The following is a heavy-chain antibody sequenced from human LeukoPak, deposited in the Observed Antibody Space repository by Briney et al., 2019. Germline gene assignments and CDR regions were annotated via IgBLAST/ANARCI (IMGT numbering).Heavy chain of an antibody. CDR1: GFTFSSFE. V-gene: IGHV3-48*03. CDR3: ARDPRHYGSGTYYNERAQGIDY. J-gene: IGHJ4*02. Sequence: GGSLRLSCKASGFTFSSFEMNWVRQAPGKGPEWISYINRTGTVIYYADSVKGRFTISRDNAKNSLFLRMTDLRVEDTAVYYCARDPRHYGSGTYYNERAQGIDYWGQGTLVTVSS. CDR2: INRTGTVI. D-gene: IGHD3-10*01.